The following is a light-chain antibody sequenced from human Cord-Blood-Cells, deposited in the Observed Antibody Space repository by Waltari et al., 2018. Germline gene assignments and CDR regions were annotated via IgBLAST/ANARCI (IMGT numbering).Light chain of an antibody. CDR2: DFS. J-gene: IGLJ7*01. V-gene: IGLV2-14*01. CDR1: GSDVGRYNY. Sequence: QSALTQPASGSGSPGRSLTLSCPGTGSDVGRYNYVPWYQQHPGKAPKLKIYDFSNRPSGVSNRFSGSKSGNTASLTISGLQAEDEADYYCSSYTSSSTLAVFGGGTQLTVL. CDR3: SSYTSSSTLAV.